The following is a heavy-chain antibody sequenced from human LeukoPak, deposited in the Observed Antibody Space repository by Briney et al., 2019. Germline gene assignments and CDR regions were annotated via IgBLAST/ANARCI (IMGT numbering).Heavy chain of an antibody. Sequence: SETLSLTCTVSGGSISYFYWSWIRQPAGKGLEWIGRIYTSGSTNYNPSLKSRDTMSVDTSKKQFSLKLSSVTHADTAVYYCARVRGSSGSYEYYHYMDVGGKGTTVTISS. D-gene: IGHD1-26*01. CDR2: IYTSGST. CDR1: GGSISYFY. V-gene: IGHV4-4*07. J-gene: IGHJ6*03. CDR3: ARVRGSSGSYEYYHYMDV.